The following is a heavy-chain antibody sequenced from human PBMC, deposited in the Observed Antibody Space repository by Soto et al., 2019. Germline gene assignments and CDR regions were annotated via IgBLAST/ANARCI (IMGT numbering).Heavy chain of an antibody. D-gene: IGHD6-13*01. CDR2: IHYSGTT. V-gene: IGHV4-59*01. CDR1: GGSMRNYF. CDR3: AAGEASSRNLAPYYLDF. J-gene: IGHJ4*02. Sequence: PSETLSLTCTVSGGSMRNYFWTWIRQPPGKGLEWIGYIHYSGTTSFFPSYNPSLRSRVTISEDTSKSQFSLKLLSVTTADTAVYFCAAGEASSRNLAPYYLDFGGQGTLVTVS.